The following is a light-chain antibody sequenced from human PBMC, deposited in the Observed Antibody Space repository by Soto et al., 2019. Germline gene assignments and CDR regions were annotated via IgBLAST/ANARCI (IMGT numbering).Light chain of an antibody. Sequence: EIVLTQSPSTLSLSPGERATLSCRASQSVSSNHLAWYQQKPGQAPRLLISGASSRATGIPDRFSGSGSGTDFTLTISRLEPEDFAVYYCQQYGSSPPITFGQGTRLEIK. J-gene: IGKJ5*01. CDR1: QSVSSNH. CDR3: QQYGSSPPIT. V-gene: IGKV3-20*01. CDR2: GAS.